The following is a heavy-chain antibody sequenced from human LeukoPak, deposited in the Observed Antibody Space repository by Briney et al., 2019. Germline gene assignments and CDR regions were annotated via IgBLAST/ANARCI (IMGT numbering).Heavy chain of an antibody. D-gene: IGHD3-3*01. CDR1: GFTFRTHA. CDR3: AKFPEPGGFLSRTPKGHYDMDV. Sequence: GGSPRLSCVASGFTFRTHAMSWVRLAPGKGLEWVSASSGGRTYYADSVQGRFTISRDYSHNTLFLQMNSLRVDDTAVYYCAKFPEPGGFLSRTPKGHYDMDVWGQGTTVIVSS. V-gene: IGHV3-23*01. J-gene: IGHJ6*02. CDR2: SSGGRT.